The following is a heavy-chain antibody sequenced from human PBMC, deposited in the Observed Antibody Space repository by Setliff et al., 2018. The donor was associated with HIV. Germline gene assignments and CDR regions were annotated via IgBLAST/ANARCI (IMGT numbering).Heavy chain of an antibody. CDR1: GYTFTDYY. J-gene: IGHJ3*02. Sequence: ASVKVSCKASGYTFTDYYIHWVRQAPGQGLEWMGWINSASGGTNYAQNFQGRVTVTGDTSINTAYVELNSLKSDDTAVYYCARDYLHVFDIWGQGTMVTVSS. CDR3: ARDYLHVFDI. CDR2: INSASGGT. V-gene: IGHV1-2*02.